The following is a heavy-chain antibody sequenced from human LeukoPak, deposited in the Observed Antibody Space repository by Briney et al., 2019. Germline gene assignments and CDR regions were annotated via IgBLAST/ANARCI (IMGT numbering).Heavy chain of an antibody. Sequence: PGGSLRLSCAASGFTLSSYSMNWVRQAPGKGLEWVSSISSSSSYRYYADSVKGRFTISRDNAKNSLYLQMNSLRAEDTAVYYCAKDMNTAMVGTFDYWGQGTLVTVSS. CDR1: GFTLSSYS. CDR2: ISSSSSYR. D-gene: IGHD5-18*01. J-gene: IGHJ4*02. V-gene: IGHV3-21*01. CDR3: AKDMNTAMVGTFDY.